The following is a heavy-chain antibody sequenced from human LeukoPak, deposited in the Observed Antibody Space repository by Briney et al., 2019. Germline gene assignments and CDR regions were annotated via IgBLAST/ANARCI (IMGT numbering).Heavy chain of an antibody. D-gene: IGHD1/OR15-1a*01. Sequence: AGGSLRLSCAASGFTFSSYGMSWVRQAPGKGLEWVSAISGSGGSTYYADSVKGRFTISRDNSKNTLYLQMNSLRAEDTAVYYCARDAGITGTIWFDPWGQGTLVTVSS. CDR2: ISGSGGST. V-gene: IGHV3-23*01. CDR3: ARDAGITGTIWFDP. CDR1: GFTFSSYG. J-gene: IGHJ5*02.